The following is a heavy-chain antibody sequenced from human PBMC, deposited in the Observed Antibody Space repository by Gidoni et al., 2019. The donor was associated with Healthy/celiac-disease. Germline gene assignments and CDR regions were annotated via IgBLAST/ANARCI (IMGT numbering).Heavy chain of an antibody. D-gene: IGHD2-2*01. J-gene: IGHJ6*03. CDR2: ISSYNGNT. CDR3: ARVPVTAAKNLYYYYYMDV. Sequence: QVQLVQSGAEVKKPGASLKVSCKASVYTFTSYGISWVRQAPGQGLEWMGWISSYNGNTNYAQKLKGRVTMTTDKSTSTAYMELRSLRSDDTAVYYCARVPVTAAKNLYYYYYMDVWGKGTTVTVS. V-gene: IGHV1-18*01. CDR1: VYTFTSYG.